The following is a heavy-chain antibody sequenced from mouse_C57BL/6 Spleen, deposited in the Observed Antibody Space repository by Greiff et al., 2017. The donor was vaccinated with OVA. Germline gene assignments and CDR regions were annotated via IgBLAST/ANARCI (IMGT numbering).Heavy chain of an antibody. CDR2: ISSGSSTI. D-gene: IGHD2-5*01. J-gene: IGHJ1*03. V-gene: IGHV5-17*01. Sequence: EVQLMESGGGLVKPGGSLKLSCAASGFTFSDYGMHWVRQAPEKGLEWVAYISSGSSTIYYADTVKGRFTISRDNAKNTLFLQMTSLRSEDTAMYYGARDYSNYVRYFDVWGTGTTVTVSS. CDR1: GFTFSDYG. CDR3: ARDYSNYVRYFDV.